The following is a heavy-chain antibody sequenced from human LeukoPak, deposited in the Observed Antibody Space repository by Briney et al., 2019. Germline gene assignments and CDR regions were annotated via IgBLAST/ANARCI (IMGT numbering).Heavy chain of an antibody. D-gene: IGHD2-21*02. J-gene: IGHJ3*02. Sequence: SETLSLTCAVSGYSISSGYYWGWIRQPPGKGLEWIGSIYHSGSTYYNPSLKSRVTISVDTFKNQFSLKLSSVTAADTTVYYCARRRVTDYSYAFDIWGQGTMVTVSS. CDR1: GYSISSGYY. V-gene: IGHV4-38-2*01. CDR3: ARRRVTDYSYAFDI. CDR2: IYHSGST.